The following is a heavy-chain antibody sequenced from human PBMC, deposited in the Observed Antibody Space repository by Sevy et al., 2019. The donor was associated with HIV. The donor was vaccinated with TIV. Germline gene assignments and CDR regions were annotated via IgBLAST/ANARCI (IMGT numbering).Heavy chain of an antibody. CDR1: GFTFSSYA. J-gene: IGHJ5*02. V-gene: IGHV3-30-3*01. D-gene: IGHD6-13*01. CDR3: AREDEQQLINCFDP. Sequence: GGSLRLSCAASGFTFSSYAMHWVRQAPGKGLEWVAVISYDGSNKYYADSVKGRFTISRDNSKNTLYLQMNSLRAEDTAVYYCAREDEQQLINCFDPWGQGTLVTVSS. CDR2: ISYDGSNK.